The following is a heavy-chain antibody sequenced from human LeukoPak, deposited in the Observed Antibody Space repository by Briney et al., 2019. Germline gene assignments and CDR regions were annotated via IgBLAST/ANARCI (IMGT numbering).Heavy chain of an antibody. D-gene: IGHD4-23*01. CDR1: GFTLRNYG. V-gene: IGHV3-30*02. CDR3: AILTWGGNAGRSEFDY. J-gene: IGHJ4*02. Sequence: HTGGSLRLSCAASGFTLRNYGMHWVRQAPAKGLEWVAFIRYDGSNKYYADSVKDRFPIPRDNSKNPLYLHVNSLRHDDTSVYYCAILTWGGNAGRSEFDYWGKGTLVTV. CDR2: IRYDGSNK.